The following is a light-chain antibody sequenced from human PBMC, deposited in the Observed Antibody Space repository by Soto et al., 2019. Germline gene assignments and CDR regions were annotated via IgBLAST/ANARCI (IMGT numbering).Light chain of an antibody. J-gene: IGKJ1*01. Sequence: EIVMTQSPATLSVSPGERATLSCRASQSVSSNLAWYQQKPGQASRLLIYGASTRATGIPARFSGSGSGTEFTLTISSLQSEDFAVYYCQHYNNWPRTFGQGTKVAIK. CDR3: QHYNNWPRT. CDR1: QSVSSN. V-gene: IGKV3-15*01. CDR2: GAS.